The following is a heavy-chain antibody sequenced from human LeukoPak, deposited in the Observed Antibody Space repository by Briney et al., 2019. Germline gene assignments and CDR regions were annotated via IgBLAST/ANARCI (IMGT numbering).Heavy chain of an antibody. CDR2: ISSSSSYI. D-gene: IGHD6-19*01. CDR1: GFTFSSYS. CDR3: ARVGAVAAHGGYFQH. Sequence: TGGSLRLSCAASGFTFSSYSMNWVRQAPGKGLEWVSSISSSSSYIYYADSVKGRFTISRDNAKNSLYLQMNSLSAEDTAVYYCARVGAVAAHGGYFQHWGQGTLVTVSS. J-gene: IGHJ1*01. V-gene: IGHV3-21*01.